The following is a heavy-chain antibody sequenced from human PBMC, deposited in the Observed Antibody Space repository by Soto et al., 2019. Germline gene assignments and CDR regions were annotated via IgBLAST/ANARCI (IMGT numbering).Heavy chain of an antibody. D-gene: IGHD2-2*01. CDR2: INAGNGNT. CDR1: GYTFTSYA. CDR3: SVTSHHEAHFDY. Sequence: GASVKVSCKASGYTFTSYAMHWVRQAPGQRLEWMGWINAGNGNTKYSQKFQGRVTITRDTSASTAYMELSSLRSEDTAVHYCSVTSHHEAHFDYWGQGTLVTVSS. J-gene: IGHJ4*02. V-gene: IGHV1-3*01.